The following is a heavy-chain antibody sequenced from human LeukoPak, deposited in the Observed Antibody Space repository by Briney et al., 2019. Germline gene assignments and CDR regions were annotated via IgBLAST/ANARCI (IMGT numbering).Heavy chain of an antibody. Sequence: ASVKVSCKASGYTFTSHFMHWVRQAPGQGLEWMGIINPRGGSTSYTQKFQGRVTMTRDTSISTAYMELSRLRSDDTAVYYCARAGAYDSSGYYRTYYYYYMDVWGKGTTVTVSS. CDR2: INPRGGST. CDR1: GYTFTSHF. J-gene: IGHJ6*03. V-gene: IGHV1-46*01. CDR3: ARAGAYDSSGYYRTYYYYYMDV. D-gene: IGHD3-22*01.